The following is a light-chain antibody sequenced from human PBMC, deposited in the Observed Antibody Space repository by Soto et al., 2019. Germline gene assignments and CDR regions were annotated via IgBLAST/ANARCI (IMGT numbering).Light chain of an antibody. Sequence: DIVMTQSPLSLPVTPGEPASISCRSSQSLLHVNGYTYLDWYLQKPGQSPQLLMYLVSIRASGVPDRFSGSGSGTDFTLKISRVEAEDVGVYYCMQAVQIPGTFGQGTEVEIK. CDR1: QSLLHVNGYTY. V-gene: IGKV2-28*01. CDR3: MQAVQIPGT. CDR2: LVS. J-gene: IGKJ1*01.